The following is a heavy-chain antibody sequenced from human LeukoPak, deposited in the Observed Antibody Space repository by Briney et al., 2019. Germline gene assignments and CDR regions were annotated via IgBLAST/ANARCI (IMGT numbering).Heavy chain of an antibody. D-gene: IGHD6-13*01. J-gene: IGHJ6*03. CDR3: ARGVGWGSSSWFPGRTRYYYYYYMDV. Sequence: ASVKVSCKASGYTFTSYDINWVRQATGQGLEWMGWMNPNSGNTGYAQKFQGRVTMTRNTSISTAYMELSSLRSEDTAVYYCARGVGWGSSSWFPGRTRYYYYYYMDVWGKGTTVTVSS. CDR1: GYTFTSYD. CDR2: MNPNSGNT. V-gene: IGHV1-8*01.